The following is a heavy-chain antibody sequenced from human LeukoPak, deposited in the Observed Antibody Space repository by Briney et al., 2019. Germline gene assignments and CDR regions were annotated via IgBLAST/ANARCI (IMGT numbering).Heavy chain of an antibody. V-gene: IGHV3-30*03. CDR2: ISYDGSNK. D-gene: IGHD2-15*01. Sequence: PGRSLRLSCAASGFTFSSYGMHWVRQAPGKGLEWVAVISYDGSNKYYADSVKGRFTISRDNSKNTLYLQMNSLRAEDTAVYYCASSGGINWFDPWGQGTLVTVSS. J-gene: IGHJ5*02. CDR3: ASSGGINWFDP. CDR1: GFTFSSYG.